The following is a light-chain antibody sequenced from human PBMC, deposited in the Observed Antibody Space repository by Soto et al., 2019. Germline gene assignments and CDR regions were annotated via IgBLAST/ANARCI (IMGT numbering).Light chain of an antibody. CDR1: QSVLYSSNNKNY. CDR3: QQYASTPPT. V-gene: IGKV4-1*01. J-gene: IGKJ2*01. CDR2: WSS. Sequence: DIVLTQSPDTLAVSLGERASINCKSSQSVLYSSNNKNYLAWYKQRPGQPPKLPIYWSSTRESVFPDRFSGSGSATYFTLTITSLQAEDVAVYYCQQYASTPPTFGQGTKLEIK.